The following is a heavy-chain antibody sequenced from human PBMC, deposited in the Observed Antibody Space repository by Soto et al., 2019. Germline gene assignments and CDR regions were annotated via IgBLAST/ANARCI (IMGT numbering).Heavy chain of an antibody. CDR3: ARTNFLHY. J-gene: IGHJ4*02. CDR2: IKHDGSLK. Sequence: EVQLVESGGGLVQPGGSLRLSCAASGFTFSGYWMNWVRQVPGKGLEWVANIKHDGSLKYYVDSVKGRFTISRHNAKNSVFLQMDYVRAEDTAIYYCARTNFLHYWGQGTLVTVSA. V-gene: IGHV3-7*01. D-gene: IGHD2-8*01. CDR1: GFTFSGYW.